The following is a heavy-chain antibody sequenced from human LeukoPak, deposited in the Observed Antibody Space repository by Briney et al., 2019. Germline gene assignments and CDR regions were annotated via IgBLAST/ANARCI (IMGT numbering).Heavy chain of an antibody. CDR1: GYTFTGYY. CDR3: ATDVSIAVAASDN. D-gene: IGHD6-19*01. CDR2: INPNSGGT. V-gene: IGHV1-2*02. Sequence: ATVKVSCKASGYTFTGYYMHWVRQAPGQGLEWMGWINPNSGGTNYAQKFQGRVTMTRDTSISTAYMKLSRLRSDDTAVYYCATDVSIAVAASDNWGQGTLVTVSS. J-gene: IGHJ4*02.